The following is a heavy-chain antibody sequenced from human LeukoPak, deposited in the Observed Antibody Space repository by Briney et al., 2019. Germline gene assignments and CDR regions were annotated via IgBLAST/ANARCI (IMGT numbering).Heavy chain of an antibody. V-gene: IGHV4-34*01. D-gene: IGHD6-19*01. CDR2: INHSGST. J-gene: IGHJ4*02. Sequence: SETLSLTCAVYGGSFSGYYWSWVRQPPGKGLEWIGEINHSGSTNYNPSLTSPVTISVDTSKNQFSLKLSSVTAADTAVYYCARAIISSACSDYWGQGTLVTVSS. CDR3: ARAIISSACSDY. CDR1: GGSFSGYY.